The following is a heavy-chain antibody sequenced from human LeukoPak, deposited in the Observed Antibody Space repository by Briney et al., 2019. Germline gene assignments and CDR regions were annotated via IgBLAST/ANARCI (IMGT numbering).Heavy chain of an antibody. V-gene: IGHV4-61*01. D-gene: IGHD4-23*01. CDR3: ARARDYGGNYIDY. J-gene: IGHJ4*02. CDR1: GYSISSGYY. Sequence: SETLSLTCAVSGYSISSGYYWGWIRQPPGKGLEWIGYIYYSGSTNYNPSLKSRVTISVDTSKNQFSLKLSSVTAADTAVYYCARARDYGGNYIDYWGQGTLVTVSS. CDR2: IYYSGST.